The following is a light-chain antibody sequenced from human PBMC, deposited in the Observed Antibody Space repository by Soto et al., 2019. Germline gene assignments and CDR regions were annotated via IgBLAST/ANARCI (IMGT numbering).Light chain of an antibody. CDR3: LSKTSSVSPYV. Sequence: QSVLTQPASVSGSPGQSITISCTGTTSDVGGYNYVSWYQQHPGKVPKLLIHEVSNRPSGVSNRFSGSKSGNTASLTISGLQAEDEADYYCLSKTSSVSPYVFGTGTKVTVL. CDR2: EVS. V-gene: IGLV2-14*01. J-gene: IGLJ1*01. CDR1: TSDVGGYNY.